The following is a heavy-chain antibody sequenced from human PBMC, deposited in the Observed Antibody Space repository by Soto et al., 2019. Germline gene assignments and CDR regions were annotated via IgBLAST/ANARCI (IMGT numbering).Heavy chain of an antibody. D-gene: IGHD3-9*01. V-gene: IGHV3-33*01. J-gene: IGHJ4*02. Sequence: PGGSLRLSCAASGFTFSSYGMHWVRQAPGKGLEWVAVIWYDGSNKYYADSVKGRFTISRDNSKNTLYLQMNSLRAEDTAVYYCARARPRYDILTGRLVADYRGQRTLVTVSS. CDR1: GFTFSSYG. CDR3: ARARPRYDILTGRLVADY. CDR2: IWYDGSNK.